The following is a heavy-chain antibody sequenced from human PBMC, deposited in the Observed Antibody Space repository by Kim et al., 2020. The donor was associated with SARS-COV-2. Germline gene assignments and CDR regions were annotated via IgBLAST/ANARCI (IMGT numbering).Heavy chain of an antibody. CDR3: ARDRGRGTDVFDI. J-gene: IGHJ3*02. D-gene: IGHD3-16*01. CDR2: SVPILGIA. V-gene: IGHV1-69*04. Sequence: SVKVSCKASGDTFGTHSISWVRQAPGQGLEWMGRSVPILGIANYAQDFQGRVMLSADQSTNTAYMELSSLRSEDTALYYCARDRGRGTDVFDIWGQGTMVNVSS. CDR1: GDTFGTHS.